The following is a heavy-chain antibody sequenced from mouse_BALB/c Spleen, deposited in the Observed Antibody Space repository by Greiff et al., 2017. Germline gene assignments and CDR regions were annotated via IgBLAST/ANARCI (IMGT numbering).Heavy chain of an antibody. V-gene: IGHV5-17*02. CDR2: ISSGSSTI. Sequence: EVNVVESGGGLVQPGGSRKLSCAASGFTFSSFGMHWVRQAPEKGLEWVAYISSGSSTIYYADTVKGRFTISRDNPKNTLFLQMTSLRSEDTAMYYCARSNGNYDGYFYAMDYWGQGTSVTVSS. D-gene: IGHD2-3*01. CDR3: ARSNGNYDGYFYAMDY. CDR1: GFTFSSFG. J-gene: IGHJ4*01.